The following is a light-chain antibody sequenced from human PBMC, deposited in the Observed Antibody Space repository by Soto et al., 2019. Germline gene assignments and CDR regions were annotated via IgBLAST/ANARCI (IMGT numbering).Light chain of an antibody. J-gene: IGLJ1*01. CDR2: DVN. CDR1: SGDVGGYNL. Sequence: QSALTQPRSVSGSPGQSVTISCTGTSGDVGGYNLVSWYQHHPGKAPKVMIYDVNKRPSGVPDRFSGSKSGNTASLTISGLQAEDEADYYCCSYAGSPSVFGTGTKLTVL. V-gene: IGLV2-11*01. CDR3: CSYAGSPSV.